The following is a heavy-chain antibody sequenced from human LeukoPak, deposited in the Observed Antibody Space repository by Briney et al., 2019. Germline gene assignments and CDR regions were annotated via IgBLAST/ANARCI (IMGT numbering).Heavy chain of an antibody. CDR1: GFTVSNAW. V-gene: IGHV3-15*01. D-gene: IGHD3-3*01. CDR3: TRPKYDFWSGYRSDYYMDV. CDR2: IKSKTDGATR. Sequence: GGSLRLSCAASGFTVSNAWMTWVRQAPGKGLEWVGRIKSKTDGATRDSAAPVKGRFTMSRDASKNTLYLQMNSLETEDTAVYYCTRPKYDFWSGYRSDYYMDVWGKGTTVTVSS. J-gene: IGHJ6*03.